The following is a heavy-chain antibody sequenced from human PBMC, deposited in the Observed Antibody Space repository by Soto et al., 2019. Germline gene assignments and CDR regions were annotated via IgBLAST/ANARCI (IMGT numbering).Heavy chain of an antibody. CDR1: GFTFSTYW. CDR3: ARGIRNYYGVDV. Sequence: EVQLVESGGGLVQPGGSLRLSCAASGFTFSTYWMHWVRQAPGTGLGWVSRIKGDGSSTSYADSVEGRFTISRDNAKIKVYLQMNSLGAEDTAVYWCARGIRNYYGVDVWGQGTTVTVCS. CDR2: IKGDGSST. J-gene: IGHJ6*02. V-gene: IGHV3-74*01.